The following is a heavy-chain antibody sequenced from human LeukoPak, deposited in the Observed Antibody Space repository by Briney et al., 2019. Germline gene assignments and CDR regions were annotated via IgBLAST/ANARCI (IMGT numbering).Heavy chain of an antibody. CDR3: ARIPLGPDGYNSR. CDR1: GXXXSGGYS. V-gene: IGHV4-31*02. Sequence: GXXXSGGYSWSWIRQHPGKGLEWIGYIYYSGSTYYNPSLKSRVTISVDTSKNQFSLKLSSVTAADTAVYYCARIPLGPDGYNSRWGQGTLVTVSS. D-gene: IGHD5-24*01. J-gene: IGHJ4*02. CDR2: IYYSGST.